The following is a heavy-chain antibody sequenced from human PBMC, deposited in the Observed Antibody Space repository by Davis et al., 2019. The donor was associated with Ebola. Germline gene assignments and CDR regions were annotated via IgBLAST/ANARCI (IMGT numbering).Heavy chain of an antibody. J-gene: IGHJ4*02. Sequence: ASVKVSCKASGYTFTDYNILWLRQAPGQGLEWLGRVSLKSGDTNYAQKFQGRVTMTRDTSISTVYMELSSMRYDDTADYYCARGHNYAHEYWGQGTLVTVSS. CDR2: VSLKSGDT. CDR1: GYTFTDYN. V-gene: IGHV1-2*06. D-gene: IGHD4-11*01. CDR3: ARGHNYAHEY.